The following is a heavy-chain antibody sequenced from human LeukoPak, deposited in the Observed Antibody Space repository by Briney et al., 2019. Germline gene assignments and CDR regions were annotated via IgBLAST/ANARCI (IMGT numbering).Heavy chain of an antibody. CDR3: AELGITMIGGV. J-gene: IGHJ6*04. D-gene: IGHD3-10*02. V-gene: IGHV3-23*01. Sequence: RPGGSLRLSCAASGFTFSSYGMTWVRQAPGKGLEWVSAISGNGGSTYYADSVKGRFTISRDNSKNTLYLQMNSLRAEDTAVYYCAELGITMIGGVWGKGTTVTISS. CDR1: GFTFSSYG. CDR2: ISGNGGST.